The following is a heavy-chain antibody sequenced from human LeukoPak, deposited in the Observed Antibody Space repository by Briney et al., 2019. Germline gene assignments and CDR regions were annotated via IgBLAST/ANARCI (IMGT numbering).Heavy chain of an antibody. CDR3: AKDISARIGCSGGSCYPQGYGMDV. D-gene: IGHD2-15*01. CDR1: GFTFSSYG. Sequence: PGGSLRLSCAASGFTFSSYGMHWVRQAPGKGLEWVAFIRYDGSNKYYADSVKGRFTISRDNSKNTLYLQMNSLRAEDTALYYCAKDISARIGCSGGSCYPQGYGMDVWGQGTTVTVSS. CDR2: IRYDGSNK. J-gene: IGHJ6*02. V-gene: IGHV3-30*02.